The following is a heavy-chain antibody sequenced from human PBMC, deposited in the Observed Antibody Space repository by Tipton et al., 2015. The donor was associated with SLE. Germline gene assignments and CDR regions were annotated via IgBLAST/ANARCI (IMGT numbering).Heavy chain of an antibody. V-gene: IGHV3-74*01. Sequence: SLRLSCAASGFTFDDYAMHWVRQAPGKGLEWVSRINSDGRITTYADSVKGRFTISRDNAKNTLFLQMNTLTAEDTAVYYCARVWVGTSSTLPFDYWGQGTLVTVSS. CDR3: ARVWVGTSSTLPFDY. CDR1: GFTFDDYA. J-gene: IGHJ4*02. D-gene: IGHD2-2*01. CDR2: INSDGRIT.